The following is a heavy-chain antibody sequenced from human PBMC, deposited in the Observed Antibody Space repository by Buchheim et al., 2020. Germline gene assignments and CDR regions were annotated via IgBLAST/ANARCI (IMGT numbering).Heavy chain of an antibody. D-gene: IGHD5-12*01. J-gene: IGHJ4*02. Sequence: QVQLVQSGAEVKKPGASVKVSCKASGYTFTSYYMHWVRQAPGQGLEWMGIINPSGGSTSYAQKFQGRVTMTRDTSPSTVYMELSRLRSEDTAVYYCARDGNVVIVVTAGAESFHYWGQGTL. V-gene: IGHV1-46*01. CDR1: GYTFTSYY. CDR3: ARDGNVVIVVTAGAESFHY. CDR2: INPSGGST.